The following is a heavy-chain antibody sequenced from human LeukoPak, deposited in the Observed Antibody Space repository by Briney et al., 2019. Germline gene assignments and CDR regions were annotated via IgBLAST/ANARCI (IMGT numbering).Heavy chain of an antibody. J-gene: IGHJ4*02. CDR3: AKVEDFWSGYYSYLNFDY. CDR2: ISGSGGST. CDR1: GFTFSSYA. V-gene: IGHV3-23*01. Sequence: GGSRRLSCAASGFTFSSYAMSWVRQAPGKGLEWVSAISGSGGSTYYADSVKGRFTISRDNSKNTLYLQMNSLRAEDTAVYYCAKVEDFWSGYYSYLNFDYWGQGTLVTVSS. D-gene: IGHD3-3*01.